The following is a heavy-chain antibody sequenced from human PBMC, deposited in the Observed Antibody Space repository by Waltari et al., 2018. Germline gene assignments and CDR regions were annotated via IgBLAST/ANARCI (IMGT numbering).Heavy chain of an antibody. CDR3: ARVFGYYYYYMDV. D-gene: IGHD3-3*01. J-gene: IGHJ6*03. CDR2: INDSGRT. V-gene: IGHV4-34*02. Sequence: QVQLQQWGAGLLKPSETLYLTCDGSGGSLSGYHWTWIRQPPGKGLEWIGEINDSGRTTYNPSLESRVTVSIDTANNQFSLRVRSVTAADTAVYYCARVFGYYYYYMDVWGKGTTVTISS. CDR1: GGSLSGYH.